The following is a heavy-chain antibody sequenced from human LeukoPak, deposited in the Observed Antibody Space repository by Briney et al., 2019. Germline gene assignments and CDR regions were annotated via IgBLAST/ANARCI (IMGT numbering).Heavy chain of an antibody. V-gene: IGHV3-48*01. Sequence: SGGSLRLSCAASGFTFSSYSMNWVRQAPGKGLEWVSYISSSSSSIYYADAVKGRFTISRDNAKNSLYLQMNSLRAEDTAVYYCARVYRRYFDYWGREPWSPSPQ. CDR3: ARVYRRYFDY. J-gene: IGHJ4*02. CDR2: ISSSSSSI. D-gene: IGHD1-14*01. CDR1: GFTFSSYS.